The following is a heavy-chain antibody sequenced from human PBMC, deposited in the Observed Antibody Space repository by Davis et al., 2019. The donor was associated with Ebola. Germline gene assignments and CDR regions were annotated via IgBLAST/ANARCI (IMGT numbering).Heavy chain of an antibody. J-gene: IGHJ4*02. CDR2: ISYDGSNK. V-gene: IGHV3-30-3*01. CDR1: GFTFSSYA. Sequence: GESLKISCAASGFTFSSYAMHWVRQAPGKGLEWVAVISYDGSNKYYADSVKGRFTISRDNSKNTLYLQMNSLRAEDTAVYYCARDQGRSSTSCGYWGQGTLVTVSS. D-gene: IGHD2-2*01. CDR3: ARDQGRSSTSCGY.